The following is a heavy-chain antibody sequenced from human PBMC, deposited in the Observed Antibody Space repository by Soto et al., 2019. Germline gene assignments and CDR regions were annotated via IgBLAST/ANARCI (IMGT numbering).Heavy chain of an antibody. V-gene: IGHV4-59*08. D-gene: IGHD3-10*01. CDR1: GGSISSSY. CDR3: ARQGFGELHGLVDV. Sequence: SETLSLTCTVSGGSISSSYWSWIRQPPGKGLEWIGYMAYNGFTRYNPSLSSRVTISLDTSKNQFSLKLSSVTAADTALYYCARQGFGELHGLVDVWGQGTTVTVSS. CDR2: MAYNGFT. J-gene: IGHJ6*02.